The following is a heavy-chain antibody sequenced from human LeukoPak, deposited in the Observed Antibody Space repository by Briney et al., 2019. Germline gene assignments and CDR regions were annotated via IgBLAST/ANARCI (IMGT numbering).Heavy chain of an antibody. D-gene: IGHD4-17*01. CDR2: ISGSGTNT. CDR1: GFTLSSFA. J-gene: IGHJ4*02. V-gene: IGHV3-23*01. CDR3: AKARTTVTTPHY. Sequence: GGSLRLSCAASGFTLSSFAMTWVRQAPGKGLEWVSAISGSGTNTYYADSVKGRFTISRDNSKNTLYLQMNSLGAGDTAIYYCAKARTTVTTPHYWGQGTLVTVSS.